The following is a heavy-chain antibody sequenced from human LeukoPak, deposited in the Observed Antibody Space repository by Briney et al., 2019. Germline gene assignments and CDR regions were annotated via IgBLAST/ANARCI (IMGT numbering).Heavy chain of an antibody. V-gene: IGHV4-4*07. CDR1: GGSISYYY. CDR3: ARDFSSSSTVYYYYYMDV. Sequence: PSETLSLTCTVSGGSISYYYWNWIRQPAGKGLEWIGRIYTSGRTYYNPSLKSRVSMSVDTSKNQFSLKLSSVTAADTAIYYCARDFSSSSTVYYYYYMDVWGKGTTVTVSS. CDR2: IYTSGRT. J-gene: IGHJ6*03. D-gene: IGHD6-6*01.